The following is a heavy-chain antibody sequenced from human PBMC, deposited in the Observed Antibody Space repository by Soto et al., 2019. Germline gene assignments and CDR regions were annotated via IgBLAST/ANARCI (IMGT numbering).Heavy chain of an antibody. CDR3: AGDGADLDEADY. Sequence: QVQLVQSGAEEKKPGPSVKVSCKASGYTFTSYAMHWVRQAPGQRLEWMGWINAGNGNTKYSQEFQGRVTITRDTSASTAYVELSSLRSDDAAVYFWAGDGADLDEADYWGQGTLVTVS. CDR1: GYTFTSYA. D-gene: IGHD1-1*01. CDR2: INAGNGNT. J-gene: IGHJ4*02. V-gene: IGHV1-3*05.